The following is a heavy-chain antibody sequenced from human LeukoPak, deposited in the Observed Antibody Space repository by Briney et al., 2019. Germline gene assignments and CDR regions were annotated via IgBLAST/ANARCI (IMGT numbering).Heavy chain of an antibody. J-gene: IGHJ4*02. D-gene: IGHD1-26*01. V-gene: IGHV4-34*01. CDR3: ARVVGATGGFDY. Sequence: PSETLSLTCAVYGGSFSGYYWSWIRQPPGKGLEWIGEINHSGSTNYNPSLKSRVTISVDTSKNQFSLKLSSVTAADTAVYYCARVVGATGGFDYWGQGTLVTVSS. CDR2: INHSGST. CDR1: GGSFSGYY.